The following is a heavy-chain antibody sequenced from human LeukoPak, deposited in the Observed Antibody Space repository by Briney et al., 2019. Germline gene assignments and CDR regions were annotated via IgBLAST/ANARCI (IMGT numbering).Heavy chain of an antibody. D-gene: IGHD3-10*01. CDR3: AKDAMVQGVTHAFNI. CDR2: ISYDGSNK. Sequence: GETLRLSCAASGFTFSRCGMHWVRQAPGKGLEWVAVISYDGSNKYYADSVKGRFTIARDYYKQTSLLQMNIRTAETTAVYYCAKDAMVQGVTHAFNIWGQGTMVTVSS. CDR1: GFTFSRCG. J-gene: IGHJ3*02. V-gene: IGHV3-30*18.